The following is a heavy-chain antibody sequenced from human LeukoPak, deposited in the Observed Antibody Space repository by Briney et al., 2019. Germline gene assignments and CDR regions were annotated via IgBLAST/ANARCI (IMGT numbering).Heavy chain of an antibody. CDR1: GYTFTGYY. CDR3: ARVPLSWELPHDY. D-gene: IGHD1-26*01. CDR2: INPNSGGT. V-gene: IGHV1-2*02. J-gene: IGHJ4*02. Sequence: EASVKVSCKASGYTFTGYYMHWVRQAPGQGLEWMGWINPNSGGTNYAQKSQGRVTMTRDTSISTAYMELSRLRSDDTAVYYCARVPLSWELPHDYWGQGTLVTVSS.